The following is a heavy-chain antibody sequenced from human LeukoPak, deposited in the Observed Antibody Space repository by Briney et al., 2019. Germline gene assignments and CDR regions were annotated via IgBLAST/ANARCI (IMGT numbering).Heavy chain of an antibody. CDR3: ARGPHRLYGSGFYYYGMDV. J-gene: IGHJ6*02. D-gene: IGHD3-10*01. CDR2: INHSGST. V-gene: IGHV4-34*01. CDR1: GGSFSGYY. Sequence: SETLSLTCAVYGGSFSGYYWSWIRQPPGKGLEWIGEINHSGSTNYNPSLKSRVTISVDTSKNQFSLKLSSVTAADTAVYYRARGPHRLYGSGFYYYGMDVWGQGTTVTVSS.